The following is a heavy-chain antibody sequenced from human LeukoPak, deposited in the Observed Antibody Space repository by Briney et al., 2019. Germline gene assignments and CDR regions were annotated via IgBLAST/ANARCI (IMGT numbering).Heavy chain of an antibody. CDR3: ARVSADSWSGNVAFDI. Sequence: PSETLSLTCAVSGGSISSYSWSWIRQPAGKGLEWIGRIYISGSINYKPSLKSRVSMSVDTSKKQFSLKLSSVTAAGTAVYYCARVSADSWSGNVAFDIWGQGTTVTVSS. CDR2: IYISGSI. CDR1: GGSISSYS. D-gene: IGHD3-3*01. J-gene: IGHJ3*02. V-gene: IGHV4-4*07.